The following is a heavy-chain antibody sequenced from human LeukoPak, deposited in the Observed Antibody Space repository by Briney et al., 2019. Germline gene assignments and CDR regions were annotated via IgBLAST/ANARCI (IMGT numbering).Heavy chain of an antibody. J-gene: IGHJ4*02. CDR1: GGSFSGYY. CDR2: INHSGST. CDR3: ARRTVTMNFDY. V-gene: IGHV4-34*01. D-gene: IGHD4-17*01. Sequence: SETLSLTCAVYGGSFSGYYWSWIRQPPGKGLEWIGEINHSGSTSYNPSLKSRVTISVDTSKNQFSLKLSSVTAADTAVYYCARRTVTMNFDYWGQGTLVTVSS.